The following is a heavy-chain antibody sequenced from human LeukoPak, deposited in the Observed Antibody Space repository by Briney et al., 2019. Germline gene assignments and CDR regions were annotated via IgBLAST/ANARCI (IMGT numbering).Heavy chain of an antibody. CDR3: ARSYSSSWYDSYFQH. D-gene: IGHD6-13*01. CDR1: GFTFSRYA. J-gene: IGHJ6*02. V-gene: IGHV3-30*04. CDR2: ISYDGSSK. Sequence: GGSLRLSCAASGFTFSRYAVHWVRQAPGKGLEWVAIISYDGSSKYYADSVKGRFTISRDNSKNTLYLQMNSLRAEDTALYYCARSYSSSWYDSYFQHWGQGTTVTVSS.